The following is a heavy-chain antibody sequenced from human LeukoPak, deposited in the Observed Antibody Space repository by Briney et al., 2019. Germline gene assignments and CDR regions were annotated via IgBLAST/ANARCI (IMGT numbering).Heavy chain of an antibody. CDR1: GYSFTSYW. CDR2: IYPGDSDT. Sequence: GESLKISYKGSGYSFTSYWICWVRQIPGKGLEWMGIIYPGDSDTRYSPSFQGQVTISADKSISTAYLQWSSLKASDTAMYYCARHLHYDIVKDTFDIWGQGTMVTVSS. V-gene: IGHV5-51*01. CDR3: ARHLHYDIVKDTFDI. J-gene: IGHJ3*02. D-gene: IGHD3-22*01.